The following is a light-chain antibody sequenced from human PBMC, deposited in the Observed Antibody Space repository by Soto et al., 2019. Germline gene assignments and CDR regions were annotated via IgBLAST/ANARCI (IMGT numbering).Light chain of an antibody. CDR1: ISNIGTNS. CDR2: ADS. V-gene: IGLV1-44*01. J-gene: IGLJ1*01. CDR3: AAWDDNLNGPL. Sequence: QSVLTQPPSASGTPGQRVTISCSGDISNIGTNSVHWYQHLPGTAPKLVIYADSQRPSGVPDRFSGSKSGTSASLAISGLQSEDDADYLCAAWDDNLNGPLFGTGNKLTVL.